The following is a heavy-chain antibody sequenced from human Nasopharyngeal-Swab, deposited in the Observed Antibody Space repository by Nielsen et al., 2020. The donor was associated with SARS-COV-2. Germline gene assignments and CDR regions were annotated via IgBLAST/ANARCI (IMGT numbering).Heavy chain of an antibody. D-gene: IGHD2-15*01. Sequence: SETLSFTCTVSGGSISSYYWSWIRQPPGKGLEWIGYIYYSGSTNYNPSLKSRVTISVDTSKNQFSLKLSSVTAADTAVYYCASLLRSYCSGGSCYPNGMDVWGQGTTVTVSS. V-gene: IGHV4-59*01. CDR1: GGSISSYY. CDR2: IYYSGST. J-gene: IGHJ6*02. CDR3: ASLLRSYCSGGSCYPNGMDV.